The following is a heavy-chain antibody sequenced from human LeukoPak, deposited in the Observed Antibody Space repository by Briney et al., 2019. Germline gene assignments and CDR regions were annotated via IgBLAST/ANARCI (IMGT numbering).Heavy chain of an antibody. CDR1: GFTFSSYS. J-gene: IGHJ3*02. CDR3: AKSLFTSATGTGRAFHI. V-gene: IGHV3-23*01. Sequence: GGSLRLSCAASGFTFSSYSMNWVRQAPGKGLEWVSAISDSGGSTYYADSLRGRFTISRDNSKSTLYLQMNGLRAEDTAIFYCAKSLFTSATGTGRAFHIWGQGTRVTVSS. CDR2: ISDSGGST. D-gene: IGHD1-1*01.